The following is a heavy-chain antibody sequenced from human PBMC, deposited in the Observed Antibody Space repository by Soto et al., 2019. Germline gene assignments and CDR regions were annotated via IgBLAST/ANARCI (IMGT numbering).Heavy chain of an antibody. CDR3: ASLREYSGYDGMGDAFDI. CDR1: GFTFSSYS. J-gene: IGHJ3*02. Sequence: GGSLRLSCAASGFTFSSYSMNWVRQAPGKGLEWVSSISSSSSYIYYADAVKGRFTISRDNAKKSLYPQMNSLRAEDTAVYYCASLREYSGYDGMGDAFDIWGQGTMVTVSS. CDR2: ISSSSSYI. D-gene: IGHD5-12*01. V-gene: IGHV3-21*01.